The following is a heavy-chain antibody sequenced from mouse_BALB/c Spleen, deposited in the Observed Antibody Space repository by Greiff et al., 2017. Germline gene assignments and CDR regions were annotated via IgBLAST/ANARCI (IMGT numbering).Heavy chain of an antibody. Sequence: EVKLVESGGGLVQPGGSLKLSCAASGFTFSSYTMSWVRQTPEKRLEWVAYISNGGGSTYYPDTVKGRFTISRDNAKNTLYLQMSSLKSEDTAMYYCARSTMITYYFDYWGQGTTLTVSS. V-gene: IGHV5-12-2*01. CDR3: ARSTMITYYFDY. D-gene: IGHD2-4*01. CDR1: GFTFSSYT. CDR2: ISNGGGST. J-gene: IGHJ2*01.